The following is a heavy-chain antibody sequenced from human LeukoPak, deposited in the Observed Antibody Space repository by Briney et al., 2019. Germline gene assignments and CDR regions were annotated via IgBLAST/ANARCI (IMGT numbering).Heavy chain of an antibody. V-gene: IGHV3-11*01. CDR1: GFTFSDYY. D-gene: IGHD3-22*01. CDR3: ARAAGDYDSSGYYFAYNWFDP. Sequence: GGSLRLSCAASGFTFSDYYMSWIRQAPGKGLEWVSYISSSGSTIYYAGSVKGRFTISRDNAKNSLYLQMNSLRAEDTAVYYCARAAGDYDSSGYYFAYNWFDPWGQGTLVTVSS. CDR2: ISSSGSTI. J-gene: IGHJ5*02.